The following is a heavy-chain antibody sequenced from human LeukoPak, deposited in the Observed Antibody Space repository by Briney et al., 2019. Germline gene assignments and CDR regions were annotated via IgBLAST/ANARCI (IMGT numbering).Heavy chain of an antibody. CDR1: GGSISSGDYY. Sequence: SQTLSLTCTVSGGSISSGDYYWSWIRQPPGKGLEWIGYIYYSGSTYYNPSPKSRVTISVDTSKNQFSLKLSSVTAADTAVYYCASGRGYSSSSRRFDPWGQGTLVTVPS. CDR3: ASGRGYSSSSRRFDP. J-gene: IGHJ5*02. D-gene: IGHD6-6*01. CDR2: IYYSGST. V-gene: IGHV4-30-4*08.